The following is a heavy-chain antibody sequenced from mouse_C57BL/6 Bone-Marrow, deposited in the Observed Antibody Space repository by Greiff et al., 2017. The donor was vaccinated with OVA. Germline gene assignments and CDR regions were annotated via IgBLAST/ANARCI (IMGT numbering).Heavy chain of an antibody. CDR1: GFTFSSYA. Sequence: EVKLVESGEGLVKPGGSLKLSCAASGFTFSSYAMSWVRQTPEKRLEWVAYISSGGDYIYYADTVKGRFTISRDNARNTLYLQMSSLKSEDTAMYYCTRAPPYGSSYGFAYWGQGTLVTVSA. CDR2: ISSGGDYI. V-gene: IGHV5-9-1*02. CDR3: TRAPPYGSSYGFAY. D-gene: IGHD1-1*01. J-gene: IGHJ3*01.